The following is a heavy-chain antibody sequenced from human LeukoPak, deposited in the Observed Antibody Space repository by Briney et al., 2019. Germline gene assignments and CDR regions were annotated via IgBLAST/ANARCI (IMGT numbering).Heavy chain of an antibody. CDR1: GYSISSGYY. CDR3: ARQFTDYDFWSGFWGGYYFDY. J-gene: IGHJ4*02. CDR2: ICHSGST. V-gene: IGHV4-38-2*01. Sequence: SETLSLTCAVSGYSISSGYYWGWIRQPPGKGLEWIGSICHSGSTYYNPSLKSRVTISVDTSKNQFSLKLSSVTAADTAVYYCARQFTDYDFWSGFWGGYYFDYWGQGTLVTVSS. D-gene: IGHD3-3*01.